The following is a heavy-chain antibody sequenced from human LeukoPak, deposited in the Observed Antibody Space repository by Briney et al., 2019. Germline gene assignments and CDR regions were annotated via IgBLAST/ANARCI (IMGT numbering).Heavy chain of an antibody. CDR1: GFTFSDYY. CDR3: ARRAAAGRRFDY. D-gene: IGHD6-13*01. Sequence: GVSLRLSCAVSGFTFSDYYMSWIRQAPGKGLEWVSYISSGGSTISHADSVKGRFTISRDNAENSLYLQMNSLRAEDTAVYYCARRAAAGRRFDYWGQGTLVTVSS. CDR2: ISSGGSTI. J-gene: IGHJ4*02. V-gene: IGHV3-11*01.